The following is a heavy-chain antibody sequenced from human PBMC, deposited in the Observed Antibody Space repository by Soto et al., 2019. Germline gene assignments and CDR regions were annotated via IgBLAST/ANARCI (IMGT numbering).Heavy chain of an antibody. J-gene: IGHJ5*02. V-gene: IGHV3-23*01. D-gene: IGHD1-26*01. CDR2: ISGSGGST. CDR3: AGSYGWFDP. Sequence: GGPKRLSCAAAGCTFISYGMSWVSQATGKGLEWVSAISGSGGSTYYADSVKGRFTISRDNAKNSLYLQMNSLRDEDTAVYYCAGSYGWFDPWGQGTLVTVSS. CDR1: GCTFISYG.